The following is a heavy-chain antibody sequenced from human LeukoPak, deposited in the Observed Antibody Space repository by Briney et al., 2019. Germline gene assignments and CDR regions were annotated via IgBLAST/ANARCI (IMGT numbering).Heavy chain of an antibody. D-gene: IGHD7-27*01. J-gene: IGHJ4*02. V-gene: IGHV4-59*01. CDR2: IYYSGST. Sequence: SETLSLTCTVSGGSISSYYWSWIRQPPGKGLEWIGYIYYSGSTNYNPSLKSRVTISVDTSRNQFSLKLSSVTAADTAVYYCARGANWGSPDYWGQGTLVTVSS. CDR1: GGSISSYY. CDR3: ARGANWGSPDY.